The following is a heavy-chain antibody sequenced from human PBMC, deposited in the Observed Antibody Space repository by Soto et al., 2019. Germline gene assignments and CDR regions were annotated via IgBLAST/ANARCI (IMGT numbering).Heavy chain of an antibody. CDR2: FFIGGNT. J-gene: IGHJ4*02. Sequence: PSETLSLTCTVSGGSISSSTYYWGWMRQPPGKGLEWIASFFIGGNTYYNPSLKSRVTISVDTSKNQFSLKLSSVTAADTAVYYCARLGGYYQAFDQWGQGSLVTVSS. D-gene: IGHD3-22*01. V-gene: IGHV4-39*07. CDR3: ARLGGYYQAFDQ. CDR1: GGSISSSTYY.